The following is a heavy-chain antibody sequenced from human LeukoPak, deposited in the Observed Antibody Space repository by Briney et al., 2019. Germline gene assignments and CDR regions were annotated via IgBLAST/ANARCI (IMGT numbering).Heavy chain of an antibody. CDR1: GFTFSSYW. CDR3: ARARWSSTGWFFGY. CDR2: VNPQGSET. D-gene: IGHD6-19*01. V-gene: IGHV3-74*01. J-gene: IGHJ4*02. Sequence: GGSLRLSCAASGFTFSSYWMHWVRQAPGKGLVWVSRVNPQGSETSYADSVRGRFTISRDNATDALHLQMDNLRAEDTAVYYCARARWSSTGWFFGYWGQGTLVTVSS.